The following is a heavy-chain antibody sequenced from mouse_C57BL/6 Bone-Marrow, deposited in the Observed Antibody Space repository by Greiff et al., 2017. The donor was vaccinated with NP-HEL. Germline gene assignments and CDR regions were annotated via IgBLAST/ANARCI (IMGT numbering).Heavy chain of an antibody. CDR2: IDPSDSYT. CDR3: AREGTTKVGRTSY. Sequence: QVPLQPPGAALVKPGASVKLSCKASGYTFTSYWMQWVKQTPGQGLAWIGEIDPSDSYTHYNQKFKGKATLTVDTSSSTAYMQLSSLTSEDSAVYYCAREGTTKVGRTSYWGQGTLVTVSA. CDR1: GYTFTSYW. J-gene: IGHJ3*01. V-gene: IGHV1-50*01. D-gene: IGHD1-1*01.